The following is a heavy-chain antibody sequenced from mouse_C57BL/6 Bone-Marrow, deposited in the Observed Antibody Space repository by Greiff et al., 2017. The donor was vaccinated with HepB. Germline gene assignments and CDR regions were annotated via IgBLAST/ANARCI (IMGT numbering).Heavy chain of an antibody. J-gene: IGHJ2*01. CDR1: GYTFTSYG. Sequence: LVESGAELARPGASVKLSCKASGYTFTSYGISWVKQRTGQGLEWIGEIYPRSGNTYYNEKFKGKATLTADKSSSTAYMELRSLTSEDSAVYFCARYLPIPYYFDYWGQGTTLTVSS. CDR3: ARYLPIPYYFDY. V-gene: IGHV1-81*01. CDR2: IYPRSGNT. D-gene: IGHD5-1*01.